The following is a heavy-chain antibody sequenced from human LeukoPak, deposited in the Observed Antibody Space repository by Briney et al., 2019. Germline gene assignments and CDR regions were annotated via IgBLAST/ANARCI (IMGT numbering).Heavy chain of an antibody. Sequence: SETLSLTCTVSGGSISSSSYYWGWIRQPPGKGLEWIGEINHSGSTNYNPSLKSRVTISVDTSKNQFSLKLSSVTAADTAVYYCARETVVITPVGAFDIWGQGTMVTVSS. CDR2: INHSGST. V-gene: IGHV4-39*07. J-gene: IGHJ3*02. D-gene: IGHD3-22*01. CDR3: ARETVVITPVGAFDI. CDR1: GGSISSSSYY.